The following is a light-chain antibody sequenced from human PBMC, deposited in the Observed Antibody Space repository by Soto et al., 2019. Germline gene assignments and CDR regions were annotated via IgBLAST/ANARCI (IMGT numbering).Light chain of an antibody. CDR1: SSNIGADYD. CDR2: GNN. CDR3: QSYDSSLSAVV. J-gene: IGLJ2*01. V-gene: IGLV1-40*01. Sequence: QPVLTQPPSVSGDPGQRVSISCTGSSSNIGADYDLHWYQQLPGTAPKLLIYGNNHRPSGVPDRFSGPKSGTTVSLAITGLQAEDEADYYCQSYDSSLSAVVFGGGTKLTVL.